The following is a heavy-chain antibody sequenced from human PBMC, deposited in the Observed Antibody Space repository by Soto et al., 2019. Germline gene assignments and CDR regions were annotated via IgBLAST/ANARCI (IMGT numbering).Heavy chain of an antibody. V-gene: IGHV4-39*01. D-gene: IGHD3-16*02. CDR2: IYYSGST. CDR1: GGSISSSSYY. CDR3: ARHDYVWGSYRYTDPYYFDY. J-gene: IGHJ4*02. Sequence: SETLSLTCTVSGGSISSSSYYWGWIRQPPGKGLEWIGSIYYSGSTYYNPSLKSRVTISVDTSKNQFSLKLSSVTAADTAVYYCARHDYVWGSYRYTDPYYFDYWGQGTLVTVSS.